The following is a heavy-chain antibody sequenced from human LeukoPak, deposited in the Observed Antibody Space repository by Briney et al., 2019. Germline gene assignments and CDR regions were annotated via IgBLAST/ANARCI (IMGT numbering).Heavy chain of an antibody. Sequence: GGSLRLSCAASGFTFSSYSMSWVRQAPGKGLEWVSAISGSGGSTYYVDSVKGRFTISRDNSKNTLYLQMNSLRAEDRDVYYCATAIYSSSRMYVWGPGTTVTVSS. V-gene: IGHV3-23*01. J-gene: IGHJ6*02. D-gene: IGHD6-13*01. CDR1: GFTFSSYS. CDR2: ISGSGGST. CDR3: ATAIYSSSRMYV.